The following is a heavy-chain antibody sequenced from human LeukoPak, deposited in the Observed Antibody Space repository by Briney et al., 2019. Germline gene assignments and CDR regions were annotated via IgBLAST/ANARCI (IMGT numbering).Heavy chain of an antibody. Sequence: SEALSLTCTVSGCSVSSGSYYWSWIRQPPGKGLEWIGYIYYSGSTNYNPSLKSRVTISVDTSKNQFSLKLSSVTAADTAVYYCARDSPYSSSWQSDAFDIWCQGTMVTVSS. CDR2: IYYSGST. V-gene: IGHV4-61*01. CDR1: GCSVSSGSYY. J-gene: IGHJ3*02. CDR3: ARDSPYSSSWQSDAFDI. D-gene: IGHD6-13*01.